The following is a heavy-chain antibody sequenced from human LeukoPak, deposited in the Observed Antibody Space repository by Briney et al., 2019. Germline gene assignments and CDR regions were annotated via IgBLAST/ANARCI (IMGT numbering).Heavy chain of an antibody. J-gene: IGHJ4*02. CDR2: IYSGGST. CDR1: GFTVSSNY. V-gene: IGHV3-53*05. CDR3: ARQFWSGYLFDY. Sequence: GGSLRLSCAASGFTVSSNYMTWVRQAPGKGLEWVSVIYSGGSTYYADSVKGRFTISRDNSKNTLYLQMNSLRAEDTAVYYCARQFWSGYLFDYWGQGTLVTVSS. D-gene: IGHD3-3*01.